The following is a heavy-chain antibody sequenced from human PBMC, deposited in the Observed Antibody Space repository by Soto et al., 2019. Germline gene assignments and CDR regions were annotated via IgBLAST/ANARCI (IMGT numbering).Heavy chain of an antibody. J-gene: IGHJ4*02. V-gene: IGHV4-59*01. D-gene: IGHD1-7*01. Sequence: SETLSLTCTVSGGSISSYYWSWIRQPPGKGLEWIGYIYYSGSTNYNPSLKSRVTISVDTSKNQFSLKLSSVTAADTAVYYCARGPGELIFDYRGQGTLVSVSS. CDR3: ARGPGELIFDY. CDR2: IYYSGST. CDR1: GGSISSYY.